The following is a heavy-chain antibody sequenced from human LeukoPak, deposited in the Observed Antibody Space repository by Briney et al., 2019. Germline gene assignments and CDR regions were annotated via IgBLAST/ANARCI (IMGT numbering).Heavy chain of an antibody. V-gene: IGHV4-59*01. CDR3: ARGWGYFDS. D-gene: IGHD7-27*01. Sequence: SETLSLTCAVSGGSISGYYWSWIRQPPGKGLGWIGYIHYSGSTNYNPSLKSRVTISADTSKNHFSLKVTSLTAADTAVYYCARGWGYFDSWGQGTLVTVSS. CDR2: IHYSGST. CDR1: GGSISGYY. J-gene: IGHJ4*02.